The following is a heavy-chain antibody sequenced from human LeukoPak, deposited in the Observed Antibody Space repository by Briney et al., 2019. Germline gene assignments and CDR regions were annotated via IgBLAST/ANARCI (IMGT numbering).Heavy chain of an antibody. V-gene: IGHV4-39*01. CDR3: ARVSNYYGSGSYYADY. CDR2: IYYSGST. CDR1: GGSISSSSYY. J-gene: IGHJ4*02. D-gene: IGHD3-10*01. Sequence: PSETLSLTCTVSGGSISSSSYYWGWIRQPPGKGLEWIGSIYYSGSTYYNPSLKSRVTISVDTSKNQFSLKLSSVTAADTAVYYCARVSNYYGSGSYYADYSGQGTLVTVSS.